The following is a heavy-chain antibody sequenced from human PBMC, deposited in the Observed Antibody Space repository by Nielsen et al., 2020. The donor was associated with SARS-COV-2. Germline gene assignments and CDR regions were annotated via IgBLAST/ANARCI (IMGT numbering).Heavy chain of an antibody. CDR1: GYNFATYW. J-gene: IGHJ6*02. Sequence: GGSLRLSCQGSGYNFATYWIAWVRHMPGKGLEWQGVVYPGDSDTRYSPSFQGQVIISFDKSITTAYLQWNSLQASDSAMYYCARLQSSTGGGMDVWGQGTAVTVSS. CDR2: VYPGDSDT. D-gene: IGHD6-13*01. CDR3: ARLQSSTGGGMDV. V-gene: IGHV5-51*01.